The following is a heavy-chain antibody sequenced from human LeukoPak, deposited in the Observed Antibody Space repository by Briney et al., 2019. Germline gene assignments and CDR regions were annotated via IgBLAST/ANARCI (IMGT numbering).Heavy chain of an antibody. CDR2: ISASGSST. D-gene: IGHD6-13*01. J-gene: IGHJ5*02. CDR3: AKPRYSSSWHEFDP. V-gene: IGHV3-23*01. Sequence: GGSLRLSCAASGFTFSSYAINWVRQAPGKGLEWVSTISASGSSTYYADSVKGRFTISRDNFKNTLYLQMNSLRAEDTALYYCAKPRYSSSWHEFDPWGQGTLVTVSS. CDR1: GFTFSSYA.